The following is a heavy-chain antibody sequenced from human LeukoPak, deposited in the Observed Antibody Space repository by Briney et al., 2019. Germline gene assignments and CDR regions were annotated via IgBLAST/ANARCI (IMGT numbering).Heavy chain of an antibody. CDR2: ISSNGGST. V-gene: IGHV3-64D*06. D-gene: IGHD3-9*01. J-gene: IGHJ4*02. Sequence: GGSLRLSCSASGFTFSSYAMHWVRQAPGKGLEYVSAISSNGGSTYYADSVKGRFTISRDNSKNTLYLQMSSLRAEDTAVYYCVIVRGYFDSSGSDYWGQGTLVTVSS. CDR3: VIVRGYFDSSGSDY. CDR1: GFTFSSYA.